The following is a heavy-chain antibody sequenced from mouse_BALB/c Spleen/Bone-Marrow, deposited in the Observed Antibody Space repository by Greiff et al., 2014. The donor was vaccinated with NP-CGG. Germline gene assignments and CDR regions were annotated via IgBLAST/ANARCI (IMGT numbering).Heavy chain of an antibody. CDR2: INPSNGRT. D-gene: IGHD2-3*01. V-gene: IGHV1S81*02. CDR1: GYTFTSYW. CDR3: ARYDGPAWFAY. Sequence: VQLVESGAELVKPGASVKLPCKASGYTFTSYWIHWVKLRPGHGLGWIGEINPSNGRTNYNEKFKNKATLTVDKSSSTAYIQLSSLTSEDSAVYYCARYDGPAWFAYWGQGTLVTVS. J-gene: IGHJ3*01.